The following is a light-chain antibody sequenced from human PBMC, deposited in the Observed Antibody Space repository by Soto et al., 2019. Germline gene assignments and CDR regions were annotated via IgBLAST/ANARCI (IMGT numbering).Light chain of an antibody. CDR2: EVS. J-gene: IGLJ3*02. CDR1: SSDVGAYDY. Sequence: QSALTQPASVSGSPGQSITISCTGTSSDVGAYDYVSWYQQHPGKAPKFMLYEVSNRPSGLSDRFSGSKSGNTASTISGLQAEDEADYYCSSFTTSNTWVFGGGTKLTVL. CDR3: SSFTTSNTWV. V-gene: IGLV2-14*01.